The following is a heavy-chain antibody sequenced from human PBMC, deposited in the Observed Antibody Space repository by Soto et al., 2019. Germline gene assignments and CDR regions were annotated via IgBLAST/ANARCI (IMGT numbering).Heavy chain of an antibody. V-gene: IGHV1-2*02. CDR3: ARVRNSSPFYYYYGMDV. D-gene: IGHD6-6*01. Sequence: GASVKVSCKASGYTFTDYFIHWVRQAPGQGLEWMGWINPNSGDTNYAPKFQGRVTMTTDTSINTAYMELSRLRSDDTAVYYCARVRNSSPFYYYYGMDVWGQGTTVTVSS. J-gene: IGHJ6*02. CDR1: GYTFTDYF. CDR2: INPNSGDT.